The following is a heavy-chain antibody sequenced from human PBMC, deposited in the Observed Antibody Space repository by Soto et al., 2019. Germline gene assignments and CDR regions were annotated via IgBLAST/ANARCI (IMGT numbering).Heavy chain of an antibody. Sequence: GGSLRLSCAASGFIFSTYSMNWVRQSPGEGLEWVSFISSGSYMYYADSVKGRFTISRDNAKNSLYLQMNSLRDEDTALYYCVREDSSGWSGEAAFDIWGQGTMVTVSS. V-gene: IGHV3-21*01. CDR1: GFIFSTYS. J-gene: IGHJ3*02. D-gene: IGHD6-19*01. CDR3: VREDSSGWSGEAAFDI. CDR2: ISSGSYM.